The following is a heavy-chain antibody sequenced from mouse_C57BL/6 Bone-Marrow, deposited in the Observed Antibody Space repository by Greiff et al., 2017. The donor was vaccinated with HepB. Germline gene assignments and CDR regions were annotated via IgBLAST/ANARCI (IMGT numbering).Heavy chain of an antibody. Sequence: EVQLQQSGPELVKPGASVKISCKASGYTFTDYYMNWVKQSHGKSLEWIGDINPNNGGTSYNQKFKGKATLTVDKSSSTAYMELRSLTSEDSAVYYCAGDWDYAMDYWGQGPSVTVSS. J-gene: IGHJ4*01. CDR1: GYTFTDYY. V-gene: IGHV1-26*01. CDR3: AGDWDYAMDY. D-gene: IGHD4-1*01. CDR2: INPNNGGT.